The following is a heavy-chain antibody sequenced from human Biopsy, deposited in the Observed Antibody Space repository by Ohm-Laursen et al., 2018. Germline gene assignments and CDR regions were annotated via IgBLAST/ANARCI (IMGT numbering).Heavy chain of an antibody. CDR3: ARDSRGGHLNTTLITGKNLDS. CDR1: RDSISNYY. Sequence: GTLPLTCTASRDSISNYYWTWIRQSPGKGLEWIGYIYYTGSTNYNPSVKSRVTISVDTSKNQFSLKLNSVTAADTAVYFCARDSRGGHLNTTLITGKNLDSWGQGSLVTVSS. V-gene: IGHV4-59*01. CDR2: IYYTGST. J-gene: IGHJ4*02. D-gene: IGHD3-16*01.